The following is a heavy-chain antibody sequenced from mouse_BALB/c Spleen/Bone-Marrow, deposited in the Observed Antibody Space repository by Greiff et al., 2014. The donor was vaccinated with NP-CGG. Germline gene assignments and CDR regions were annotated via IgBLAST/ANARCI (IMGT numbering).Heavy chain of an antibody. J-gene: IGHJ4*01. Sequence: VQLKESGGGLVQPGGSLKLSCATSGFTFSDYYMYWVRQTPEKRLEWVAYISNGGGSTYYPDTVKGRFTISGDNAKNTLYLQMSRLKSEDTAMYYCARGGIYYGMDYWGQGTSVTVSS. CDR2: ISNGGGST. CDR1: GFTFSDYY. CDR3: ARGGIYYGMDY. V-gene: IGHV5-12*02.